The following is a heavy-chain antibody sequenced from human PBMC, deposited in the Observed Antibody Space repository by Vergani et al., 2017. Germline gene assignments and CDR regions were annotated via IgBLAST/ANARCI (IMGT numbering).Heavy chain of an antibody. V-gene: IGHV3-48*01. CDR3: ARGRPGSGYYSGYFDY. Sequence: EVQLVESGGGLVQPGGSLRLSCAASGFTFSSYSMNWVRQAPGKGLEWVSYISSSSTIYYADSVKGRFTISRDNAKNSLYLQMNSLRAEDTAVYYCARGRPGSGYYSGYFDYWGQGTLVTVSS. CDR2: ISSSSTI. D-gene: IGHD3-22*01. CDR1: GFTFSSYS. J-gene: IGHJ4*02.